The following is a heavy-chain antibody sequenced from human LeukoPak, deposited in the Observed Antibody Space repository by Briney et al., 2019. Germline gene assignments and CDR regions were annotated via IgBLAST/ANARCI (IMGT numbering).Heavy chain of an antibody. CDR2: IIRVSSYI. CDR1: GFTSITYS. CDR3: ARDQVPRYSGSYLPEYYFDY. V-gene: IGHV3-21*04. Sequence: GGSLGPSVEALGFTSITYSMNWVGQPQGRGLEGVYSIIRVSSYIYYADSVKGRFTISRDNAKNSLYLQMNSLRAEDTAVYYCARDQVPRYSGSYLPEYYFDYWGQGTLVTVSS. D-gene: IGHD1-26*01. J-gene: IGHJ4*02.